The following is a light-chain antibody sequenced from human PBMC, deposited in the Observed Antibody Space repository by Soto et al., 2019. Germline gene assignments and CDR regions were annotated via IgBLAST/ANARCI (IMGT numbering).Light chain of an antibody. CDR2: SNN. Sequence: QSVLTQPPSASATPGQRVTISCSGSSSSIGRNTVDWYQQFPGTAPKLLVYSNNQRPSGVPDRFSGSKSGTSDSLAISGLQSEDEADYYCAAWDDSLNGWVFGGGTKVTVL. J-gene: IGLJ3*02. V-gene: IGLV1-44*01. CDR3: AAWDDSLNGWV. CDR1: SSSIGRNT.